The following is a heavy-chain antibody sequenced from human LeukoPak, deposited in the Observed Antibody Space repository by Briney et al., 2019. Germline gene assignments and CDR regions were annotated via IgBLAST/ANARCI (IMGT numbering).Heavy chain of an antibody. CDR1: GGSISSYY. Sequence: SETLSLTCTVSGGSISSYYWSWIRQPPGKGLEWIGYIYYSGSTSYNPSLKGRVTMSVDTSKKQFSLKLSSVTAADTAVYYCARDRWFDPWGQGTLVTVSS. J-gene: IGHJ5*02. CDR2: IYYSGST. CDR3: ARDRWFDP. V-gene: IGHV4-59*01.